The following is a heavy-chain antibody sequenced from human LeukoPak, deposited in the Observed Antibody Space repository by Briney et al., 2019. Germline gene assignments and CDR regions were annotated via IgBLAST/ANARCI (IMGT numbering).Heavy chain of an antibody. V-gene: IGHV4-34*01. D-gene: IGHD6-13*01. CDR2: IYYSGST. Sequence: TTSETLSLTCAVYGGSFSGYYWGWIRQPPGKGLEWIGSIYYSGSTYYNPSLKSRVTISVDTSKNQFSLKLSSVTAADTAVYYCASRTPIAAAGTGEFDYWGQGTLVTVSS. CDR1: GGSFSGYY. J-gene: IGHJ4*02. CDR3: ASRTPIAAAGTGEFDY.